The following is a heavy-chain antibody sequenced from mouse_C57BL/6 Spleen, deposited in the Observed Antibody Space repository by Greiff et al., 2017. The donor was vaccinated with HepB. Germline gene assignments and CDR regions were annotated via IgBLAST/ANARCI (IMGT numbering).Heavy chain of an antibody. D-gene: IGHD2-12*01. J-gene: IGHJ2*01. CDR1: GYTFTSYG. V-gene: IGHV1-81*01. Sequence: QVQLQQSGAELVRPGASLKLSCKASGYTFTSYGISWVKQRTGQGLEWIGEIYHRSGNTYYNEKFKGKVTLTTDNSSSTAYMESRSLTSEDSAVYFCATNNYDDGGPDGYWGKGTTLTVSS. CDR2: IYHRSGNT. CDR3: ATNNYDDGGPDGY.